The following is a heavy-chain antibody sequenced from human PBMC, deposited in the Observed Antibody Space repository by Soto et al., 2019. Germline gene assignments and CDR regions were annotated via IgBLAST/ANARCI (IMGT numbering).Heavy chain of an antibody. CDR2: SSATGAGT. CDR3: AKDRRAGGNYGLYSDF. D-gene: IGHD1-7*01. CDR1: GFTFSSYG. J-gene: IGHJ4*02. Sequence: EVQLLESGGGLVQPGGSLRLSCAASGFTFSSYGMTWVRQAPGKGLEWVSFSSATGAGTYYADSVKGRFTISRDNSENTLSLQMTSLRADDTAVYYCAKDRRAGGNYGLYSDFWGQGALVIVSS. V-gene: IGHV3-23*01.